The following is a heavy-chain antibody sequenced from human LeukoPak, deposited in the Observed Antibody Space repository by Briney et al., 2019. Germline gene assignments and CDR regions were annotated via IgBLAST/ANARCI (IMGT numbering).Heavy chain of an antibody. J-gene: IGHJ4*02. CDR2: IYHSGST. D-gene: IGHD5-18*01. CDR1: GYSISSGYY. V-gene: IGHV4-38-2*02. Sequence: SETLSLTCTVSGYSISSGYYWGWIRQPPGKGLEWIGSIYHSGSTYYNPSLKSRVTISVDTSKNQFSLKLSSVTAADTAVYYCARGSDIQLWLNYWGQGTLVTVSS. CDR3: ARGSDIQLWLNY.